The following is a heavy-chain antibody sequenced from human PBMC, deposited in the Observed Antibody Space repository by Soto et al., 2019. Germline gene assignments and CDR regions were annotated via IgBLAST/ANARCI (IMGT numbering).Heavy chain of an antibody. CDR1: GYTFTSYG. D-gene: IGHD3-16*02. CDR2: INAYNGNT. J-gene: IGHJ4*02. Sequence: QVQLVQSGPEVKKPGASVKVSCKASGYTFTSYGITWVRQAPGQGLEWMGWINAYNGNTNYVQNLQGRVTMTTDTSTSTAYMELRSLRSDDTAVYYCARYMITFGGIIDYYFDYWGQGTLVTVSS. CDR3: ARYMITFGGIIDYYFDY. V-gene: IGHV1-18*01.